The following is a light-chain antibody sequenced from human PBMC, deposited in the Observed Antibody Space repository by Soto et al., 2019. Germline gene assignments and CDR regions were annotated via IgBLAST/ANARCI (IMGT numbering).Light chain of an antibody. CDR3: SAWDDSLNGVV. Sequence: QSVLTQPPSASGTPGQKVTVSCSGSSSNIGSKTVNWYQQLPGTAPILLIYGDNQRPSGVPDRFSGSKSGTSASLAISGLQSDDEGDYYCSAWDDSLNGVVFGGGTKLTVL. J-gene: IGLJ2*01. V-gene: IGLV1-44*01. CDR2: GDN. CDR1: SSNIGSKT.